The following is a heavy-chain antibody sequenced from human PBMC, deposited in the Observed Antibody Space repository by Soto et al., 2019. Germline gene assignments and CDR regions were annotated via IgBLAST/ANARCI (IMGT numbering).Heavy chain of an antibody. CDR3: ARDNNTRPDYYEKQYRGMDF. D-gene: IGHD3-16*01. CDR2: INAGNGNI. J-gene: IGHJ6*02. CDR1: GYTFTSYA. V-gene: IGHV1-3*01. Sequence: ASVKVSCKASGYTFTSYAMHWVRQAPGQRLEWMGWINAGNGNIKYSQKFQGRVTITRDTSISTAYMELTSLRSDDTAVYYCARDNNTRPDYYEKQYRGMDFCGQGPTVTVSS.